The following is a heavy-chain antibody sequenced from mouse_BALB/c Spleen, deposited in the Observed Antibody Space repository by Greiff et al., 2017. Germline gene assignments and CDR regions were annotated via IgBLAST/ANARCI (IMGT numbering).Heavy chain of an antibody. CDR3: ARSKRGNYVYAMDY. J-gene: IGHJ4*01. Sequence: QVQLKESGAELVRPGVSVKISCKGSGYTFTDYAMHWVKQSHAKSLEWIGVISTYYGDASYNQKFKGKATMTVDKSSSTAYMELARLTSEDSAIYYCARSKRGNYVYAMDYWGQGTSVTVSS. CDR2: ISTYYGDA. V-gene: IGHV1S137*01. D-gene: IGHD2-1*01. CDR1: GYTFTDYA.